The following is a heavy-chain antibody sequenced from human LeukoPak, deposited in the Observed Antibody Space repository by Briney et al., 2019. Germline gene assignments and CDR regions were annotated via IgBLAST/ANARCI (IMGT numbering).Heavy chain of an antibody. D-gene: IGHD3-22*01. CDR3: ARLYDSSGYTNWLDP. J-gene: IGHJ5*02. CDR1: GGSISSHY. CDR2: IYYSGCT. V-gene: IGHV4-59*11. Sequence: SETLSLTCTVSGGSISSHYWSWIRQPPGKGLEWIGYIYYSGCTKYNPSLKSRVTISVDTSKNQFSLKVSSVTAADTAVYYCARLYDSSGYTNWLDPWGRGTLVTVSS.